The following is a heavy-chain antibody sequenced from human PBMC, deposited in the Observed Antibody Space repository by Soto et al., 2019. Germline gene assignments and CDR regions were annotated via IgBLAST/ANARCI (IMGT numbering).Heavy chain of an antibody. J-gene: IGHJ4*02. CDR2: ISSDGSNK. CDR3: ARDSDTAVGAIDY. D-gene: IGHD5-18*01. Sequence: ALRLSCAASGFTFGNYAMHWGRQAPGKGLEWVAVISSDGSNKFYGDSVKGRFTISRDKSTSTLYLQMNGLRAEDTAVYYCARDSDTAVGAIDYWGQGTLVTVSS. CDR1: GFTFGNYA. V-gene: IGHV3-30-3*01.